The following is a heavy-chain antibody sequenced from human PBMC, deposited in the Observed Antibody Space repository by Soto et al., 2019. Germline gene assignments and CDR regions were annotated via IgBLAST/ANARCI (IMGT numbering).Heavy chain of an antibody. Sequence: EVQLLESGGGLVQAGGSLRLSCAASGFTFSSYAMNWVRQAPGKGLEWVSVISGSDGSTYYADSVKGRFTISRDNSKNTLNLLMNSLRAEDTAVYYCARRSSSWYFDYWGQGTLVTVSS. CDR3: ARRSSSWYFDY. CDR2: ISGSDGST. V-gene: IGHV3-23*01. CDR1: GFTFSSYA. J-gene: IGHJ4*02. D-gene: IGHD6-13*01.